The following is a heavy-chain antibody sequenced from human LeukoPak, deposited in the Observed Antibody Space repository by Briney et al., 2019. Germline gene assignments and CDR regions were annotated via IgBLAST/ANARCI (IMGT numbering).Heavy chain of an antibody. CDR2: IYYSGST. J-gene: IGHJ4*02. D-gene: IGHD5-24*01. CDR1: GGSISSYY. CDR3: ANGRDGYNSDY. Sequence: PSETLSLTCTVSGGSISSYYWSWIRQPPGKGLEWIGYIYYSGSTNYNPSLKSRATISVDTSKNQFSLKLSSVTAADTAVYYCANGRDGYNSDYWGQGTLVTVSS. V-gene: IGHV4-59*01.